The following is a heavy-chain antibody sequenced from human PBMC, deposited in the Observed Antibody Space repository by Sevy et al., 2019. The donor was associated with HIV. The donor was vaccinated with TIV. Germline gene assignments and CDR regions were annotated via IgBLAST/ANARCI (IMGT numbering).Heavy chain of an antibody. V-gene: IGHV4-59*01. D-gene: IGHD6-19*01. Sequence: SETLSLTCTVSGGSISSYYWNWIRQSPGKGLEWIGYIYYTGSTNYNPSLKSRVTISVDTSKNQFSLNLTSVTAADTAVYYCARELISGRYYGMDVWGQGTTVTVSS. CDR3: ARELISGRYYGMDV. CDR2: IYYTGST. J-gene: IGHJ6*02. CDR1: GGSISSYY.